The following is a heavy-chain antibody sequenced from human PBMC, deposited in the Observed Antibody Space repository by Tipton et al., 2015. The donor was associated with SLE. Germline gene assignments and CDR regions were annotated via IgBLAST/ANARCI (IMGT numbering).Heavy chain of an antibody. V-gene: IGHV3-7*01. J-gene: IGHJ4*02. CDR3: TRDPGDGDDF. CDR1: GFSFTSYW. Sequence: SLRLSCVASGFSFTSYWMTWVRQAPGKGLEWVANIKQDGTEKYYGDSLKGRFTISRDNAKNSVYLQINNLRAEDTAVYYCTRDPGDGDDFWGQGTLVIVSS. D-gene: IGHD3-10*01. CDR2: IKQDGTEK.